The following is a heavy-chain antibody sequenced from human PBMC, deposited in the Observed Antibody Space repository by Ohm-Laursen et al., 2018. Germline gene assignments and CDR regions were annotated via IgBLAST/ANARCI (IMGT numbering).Heavy chain of an antibody. J-gene: IGHJ3*02. CDR3: AKEPGYSDFRPDAFDI. Sequence: SLRLSCSASGFTFSSYSMNWVRQAPGKGLEWVSAISYSGGSTYYADSVKGRFTISRDDSKNTLFLQMNSLRAEDTAVYYCAKEPGYSDFRPDAFDIWGQGTMVTVAS. D-gene: IGHD3-3*01. V-gene: IGHV3-23*01. CDR2: ISYSGGST. CDR1: GFTFSSYS.